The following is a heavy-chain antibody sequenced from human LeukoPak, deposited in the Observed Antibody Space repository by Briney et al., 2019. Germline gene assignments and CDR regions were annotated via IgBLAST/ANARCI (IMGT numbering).Heavy chain of an antibody. J-gene: IGHJ6*02. CDR1: GFTFSNAW. V-gene: IGHV3-15*01. Sequence: GGSLRLSCAASGFTFSNAWMSWVRQAPGKGLEWVGRIKSKTDGGTTDYTAPVKGRFTISRDDSKNTLYLQMNSLKTEDKAVYYCTTGPFDYYGSASYLANGMDVWGQGTTVTVSS. CDR2: IKSKTDGGTT. D-gene: IGHD3-10*01. CDR3: TTGPFDYYGSASYLANGMDV.